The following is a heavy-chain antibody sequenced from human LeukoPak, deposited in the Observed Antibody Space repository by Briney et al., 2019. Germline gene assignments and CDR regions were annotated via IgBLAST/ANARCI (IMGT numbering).Heavy chain of an antibody. Sequence: PGGSLRLSCAASGFTFSSYSMNWVRQAPGKGLEWVSSISSSSSYIYYADSVKGRFTISRDNAKNSLYLQMNSLRAEDTAVYYCARGDKDDGWFGELLPWGQGTLVTVSS. CDR2: ISSSSSYI. V-gene: IGHV3-21*01. CDR3: ARGDKDDGWFGELLP. J-gene: IGHJ5*02. CDR1: GFTFSSYS. D-gene: IGHD3-10*01.